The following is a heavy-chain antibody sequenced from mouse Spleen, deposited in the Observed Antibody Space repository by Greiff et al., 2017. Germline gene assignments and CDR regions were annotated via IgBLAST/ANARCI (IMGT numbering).Heavy chain of an antibody. D-gene: IGHD2-1*01. V-gene: IGHV1-64*01. CDR3: AGSYGNYVTY. CDR1: GYTFTSYW. J-gene: IGHJ3*01. Sequence: QVQLQQPGAELVKPGASVKLSCKASGYTFTSYWMHWVKQRPGQGLEWIGMIHPNSGSTNYNEKFKSKATLTVDKSSSTAYMQLSSLTSEDSAVYYWAGSYGNYVTYWGQGTLVTVSA. CDR2: IHPNSGST.